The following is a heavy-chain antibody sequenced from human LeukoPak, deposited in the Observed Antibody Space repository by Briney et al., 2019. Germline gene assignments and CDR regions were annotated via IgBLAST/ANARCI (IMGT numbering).Heavy chain of an antibody. V-gene: IGHV4-59*01. CDR1: GGSISSYY. D-gene: IGHD2-2*01. J-gene: IGHJ4*02. CDR3: ARSPIVVVPAAYFDS. Sequence: SETLSLTCTVPGGSISSYYWSWVRQPPGKGLECNGYIYYSGSTNYNPSRKSRVTISVDTSKNQFSLKLSSVTAADTAVYYCARSPIVVVPAAYFDSWGQGTLVTVSS. CDR2: IYYSGST.